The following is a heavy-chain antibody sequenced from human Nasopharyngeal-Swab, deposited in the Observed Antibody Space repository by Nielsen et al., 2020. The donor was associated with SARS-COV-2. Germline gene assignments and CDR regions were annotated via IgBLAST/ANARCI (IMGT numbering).Heavy chain of an antibody. D-gene: IGHD2-2*01. J-gene: IGHJ5*01. Sequence: GGSLRLSCAGSGFTFSSYWMHWVRQAPGKWLMWVARIHRDVSGTNYADSVKGRFTISRDNAKNTLYPQMNTLSAEDTGVYYCARDCDTATCYRSAADTWGQGTLVTVSS. V-gene: IGHV3-74*01. CDR2: IHRDVSGT. CDR1: GFTFSSYW. CDR3: ARDCDTATCYRSAADT.